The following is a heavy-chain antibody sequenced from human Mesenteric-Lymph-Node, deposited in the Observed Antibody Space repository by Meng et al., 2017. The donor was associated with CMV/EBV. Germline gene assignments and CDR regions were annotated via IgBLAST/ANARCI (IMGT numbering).Heavy chain of an antibody. CDR2: INHNKYYI. D-gene: IGHD2-8*01. J-gene: IGHJ4*02. CDR3: ARAVDTGLRIYSHADHHYFDL. Sequence: MYGVRQAQGRGQAWISFINHNKYYIHYADSVKGRFTISRDSAKNTLMLQMNGLRVDDTAIYYCARAVDTGLRIYSHADHHYFDLWGQGTLVTVSS. V-gene: IGHV3-21*01.